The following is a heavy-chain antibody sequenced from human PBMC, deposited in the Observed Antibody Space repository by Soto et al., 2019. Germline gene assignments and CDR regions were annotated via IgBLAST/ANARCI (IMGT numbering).Heavy chain of an antibody. CDR1: GFTFSSYW. Sequence: GGSLRLSCAASGFTFSSYWVSWVRQAPGKGLEWVANIKQDGSEKYYVDSVKGRFTISRDNAKNSLYLQMNSLRAEDTAVYYCARVKDSSGYYPSFFDYWGQGTLVTVSS. V-gene: IGHV3-7*03. J-gene: IGHJ4*02. CDR2: IKQDGSEK. D-gene: IGHD3-22*01. CDR3: ARVKDSSGYYPSFFDY.